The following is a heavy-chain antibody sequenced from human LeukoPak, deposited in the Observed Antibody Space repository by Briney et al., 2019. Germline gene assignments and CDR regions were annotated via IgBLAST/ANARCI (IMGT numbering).Heavy chain of an antibody. D-gene: IGHD5-12*01. V-gene: IGHV1-2*02. CDR1: GYNFVGYY. Sequence: ASVKVSCKASGYNFVGYYLHWVRQAPGQGLEWMAWIDPYTGNTHYAQKFQGRITVTRDTSLSTTYMELNWLTSDDTALYYCAREYSASEHWGQGTLVTLSS. J-gene: IGHJ1*01. CDR3: AREYSASEH. CDR2: IDPYTGNT.